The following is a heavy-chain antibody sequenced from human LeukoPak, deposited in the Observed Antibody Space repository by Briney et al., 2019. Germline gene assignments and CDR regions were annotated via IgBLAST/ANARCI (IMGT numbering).Heavy chain of an antibody. Sequence: SETLSLTCAVYGGCFSGCYWSWIRQPPGKGLEWIGEINHSGSTNFNPSLKSRVTISVDTSKNQFSLKLSSVTAADTAVYYCARGAVLRYFDWLHRYYYGMDVWGQGTTVTVSS. CDR2: INHSGST. V-gene: IGHV4-34*01. J-gene: IGHJ6*02. CDR3: ARGAVLRYFDWLHRYYYGMDV. CDR1: GGCFSGCY. D-gene: IGHD3-9*01.